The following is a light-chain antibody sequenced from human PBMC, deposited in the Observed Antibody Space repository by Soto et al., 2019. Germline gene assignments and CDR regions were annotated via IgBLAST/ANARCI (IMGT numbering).Light chain of an antibody. Sequence: EIVMTQSPATLSVSPVEIATLSCSASQSVSSNLAWYQQKPGQAPRLLIYGASTRATGIPARFSGSGSGTDFTLTISSLQPEDFATYYCQQSYSTPTWTFGQGTKVDIK. CDR2: GAS. V-gene: IGKV3-15*01. CDR1: QSVSSN. J-gene: IGKJ1*01. CDR3: QQSYSTPTWT.